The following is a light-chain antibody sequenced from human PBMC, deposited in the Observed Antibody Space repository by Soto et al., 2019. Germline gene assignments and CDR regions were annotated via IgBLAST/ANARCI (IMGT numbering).Light chain of an antibody. Sequence: QSVLTQPPSASGTPGQRVTISCSGSSSNIGSNSVNWYQQLPGTAPKLLMYSNNRRPSGVPDRFSGSKSGNSASLAISGLQSEDEADYYCASWDDSLNGLFGGGTKLTVL. J-gene: IGLJ2*01. CDR2: SNN. CDR3: ASWDDSLNGL. CDR1: SSNIGSNS. V-gene: IGLV1-44*01.